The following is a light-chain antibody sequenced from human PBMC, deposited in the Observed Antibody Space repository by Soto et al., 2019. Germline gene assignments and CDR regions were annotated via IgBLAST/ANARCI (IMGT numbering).Light chain of an antibody. J-gene: IGKJ2*01. Sequence: EIVLTQSPGTLSLSPGDGTTLSCRASQSVRSNYLAWYQHRPGQAPRLLIYAASRRATGIPDRFSGGGSGTDFTLTISRLEPEDVAVYYCQHYGNSPLYTFGQGTKLEIK. CDR3: QHYGNSPLYT. CDR1: QSVRSNY. V-gene: IGKV3-20*01. CDR2: AAS.